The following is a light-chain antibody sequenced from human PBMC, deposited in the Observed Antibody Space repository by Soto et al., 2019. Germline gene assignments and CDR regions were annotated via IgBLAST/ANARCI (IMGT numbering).Light chain of an antibody. V-gene: IGKV4-1*01. CDR3: QQYKSTPPP. CDR2: WAS. Sequence: DIVMTQSPDSLAVSLGERATINCKSSQSVLYSSNNKNYLAWYQQRPGQPPKLLIYWASTRESGVPDRFSGSGFGTDFPLTIPGLQAEDVAFYSGQQYKSTPPPFGRGPSWRSN. CDR1: QSVLYSSNNKNY. J-gene: IGKJ2*01.